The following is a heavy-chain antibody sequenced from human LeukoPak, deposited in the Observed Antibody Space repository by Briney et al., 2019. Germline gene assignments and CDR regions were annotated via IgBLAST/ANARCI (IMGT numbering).Heavy chain of an antibody. CDR2: ISGSGGST. V-gene: IGHV3-23*01. Sequence: PSGGSLRLSCAASGFTFSSYAMSWVRQAPGKGLEWVSAISGSGGSTYYADSVKGRSTISRDNSKNTLYLQMNSLRAEDTAVYYCAKEALWFGDSRGLFDYWGQGTLVTVSS. CDR1: GFTFSSYA. CDR3: AKEALWFGDSRGLFDY. D-gene: IGHD3-10*01. J-gene: IGHJ4*02.